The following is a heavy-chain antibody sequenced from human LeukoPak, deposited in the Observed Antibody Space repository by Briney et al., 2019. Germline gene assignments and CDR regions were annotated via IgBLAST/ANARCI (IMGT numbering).Heavy chain of an antibody. Sequence: SVKVSCKASGGTFSSYAISWVRQAPGQGLEWMGGIIPIFGTANYAQKFQGRVTITADESTSTAYMELSSLRSEDTAVYYCARDLSSTWIQLWSFGYWGQGTLVTVSS. D-gene: IGHD5-18*01. J-gene: IGHJ4*02. CDR2: IIPIFGTA. CDR3: ARDLSSTWIQLWSFGY. V-gene: IGHV1-69*13. CDR1: GGTFSSYA.